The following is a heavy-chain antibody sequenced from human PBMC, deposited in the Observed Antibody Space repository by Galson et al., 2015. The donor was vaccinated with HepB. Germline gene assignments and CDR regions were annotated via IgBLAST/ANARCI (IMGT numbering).Heavy chain of an antibody. D-gene: IGHD2-8*01. CDR1: GFTFSSYG. J-gene: IGHJ5*02. V-gene: IGHV3-33*01. CDR3: ARGQGDFVLMWSAAWLDP. CDR2: IWYDGSNK. Sequence: SLRLSCAASGFTFSSYGMHWVRQAPGKGLEWVAVIWYDGSNKYYADSVKGRFTISRDNSKNTLYLQMNSLRAEDTAVYYCARGQGDFVLMWSAAWLDPWGQGTLVTVSS.